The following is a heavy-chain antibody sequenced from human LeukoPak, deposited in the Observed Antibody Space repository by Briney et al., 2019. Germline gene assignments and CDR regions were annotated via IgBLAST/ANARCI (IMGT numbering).Heavy chain of an antibody. CDR3: ARSYYCGSGTYAPPAGH. CDR2: ISSNGVNT. J-gene: IGHJ4*02. Sequence: GGSLRLSCVASGFTFSTCPMHWVRQAPGKGLEYVASISSNGVNTYYVDSVKGRVTISRDNSKDTVFLQMDSLGPEDMAVYYCARSYYCGSGTYAPPAGHWGRGTLVTVSS. D-gene: IGHD3-10*01. V-gene: IGHV3-64*02. CDR1: GFTFSTCP.